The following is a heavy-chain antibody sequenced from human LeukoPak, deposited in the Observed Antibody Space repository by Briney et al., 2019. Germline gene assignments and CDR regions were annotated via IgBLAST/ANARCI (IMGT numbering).Heavy chain of an antibody. CDR3: ARDDTMGGELSLYVFDY. J-gene: IGHJ4*01. D-gene: IGHD3-16*02. Sequence: ASVKVSCKASGYTFTSYYMHWVRQAPGQGLEWMGIINPSGGSTSYAQKFQGRVTMTRDTSTSTVYMELSSLRSEDTAVYYCARDDTMGGELSLYVFDYWGQEPWSPSPQ. CDR2: INPSGGST. CDR1: GYTFTSYY. V-gene: IGHV1-46*01.